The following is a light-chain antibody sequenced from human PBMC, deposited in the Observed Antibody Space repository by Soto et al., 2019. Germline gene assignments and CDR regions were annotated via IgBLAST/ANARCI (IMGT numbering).Light chain of an antibody. V-gene: IGKV3-15*01. CDR2: GAS. CDR1: QSISTN. CDR3: QQYNDWPRT. Sequence: EIVMTQSPATLSVSPGERVTLSCRASQSISTNLAWYQQKPGQAPRLLIYGASTRATGIPARFSGSGSGTEFTVTISSLRSEDFAVYYCQQYNDWPRTFGHGTKVEI. J-gene: IGKJ1*01.